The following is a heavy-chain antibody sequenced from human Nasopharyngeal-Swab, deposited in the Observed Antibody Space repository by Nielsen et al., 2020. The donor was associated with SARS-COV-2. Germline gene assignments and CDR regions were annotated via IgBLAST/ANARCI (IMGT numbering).Heavy chain of an antibody. CDR3: ARDYDFWSGYYTGGAFDI. J-gene: IGHJ3*02. Sequence: WVRQAPGQGLEWMGIINPSGGSTSYAQKFQGRVTMTRDTSTSTVYMELSSLRSEDTAVYYCARDYDFWSGYYTGGAFDIWGQGTMVT. CDR2: INPSGGST. V-gene: IGHV1-46*01. D-gene: IGHD3-3*01.